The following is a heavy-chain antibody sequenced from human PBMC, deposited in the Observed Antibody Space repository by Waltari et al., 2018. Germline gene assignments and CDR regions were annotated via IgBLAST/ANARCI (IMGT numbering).Heavy chain of an antibody. CDR2: ISSNGVST. V-gene: IGHV3-64*01. J-gene: IGHJ6*03. CDR1: GFSFSISP. Sequence: EVQLVESGGGLVQPGGSLRLSCAASGFSFSISPLLWVRQAPGKGREYVSAISSNGVSTYYANSMKGRLSISRDNSKNTLYLQMGSLRAEDMAVYYCARSPDQPDSLDYYMDVWGKGTTVTVSS. CDR3: ARSPDQPDSLDYYMDV. D-gene: IGHD2-21*01.